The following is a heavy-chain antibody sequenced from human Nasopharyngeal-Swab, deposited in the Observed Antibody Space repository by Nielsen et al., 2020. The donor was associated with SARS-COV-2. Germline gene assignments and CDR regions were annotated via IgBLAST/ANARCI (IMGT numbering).Heavy chain of an antibody. J-gene: IGHJ3*02. Sequence: GESLKISCAASGFTLSGYSMNWVRQAPGKGLEWVSFISSSGSIAYYADSVKGRFTISRDNANNSLYLQMNSLRADDTAVYYCVRDGALIQLWLLPHALDIWGQGTLVTVSS. CDR1: GFTLSGYS. CDR2: ISSSGSIA. D-gene: IGHD5-18*01. CDR3: VRDGALIQLWLLPHALDI. V-gene: IGHV3-48*04.